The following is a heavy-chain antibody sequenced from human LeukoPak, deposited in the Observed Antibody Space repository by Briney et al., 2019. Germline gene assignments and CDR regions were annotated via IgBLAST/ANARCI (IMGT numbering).Heavy chain of an antibody. Sequence: ASVKVSCKASGYTFTGYYVHWVRQAPGQGLEWMGWINPNSGGTNYAQKFQGWVTMTRDTSISTAYMELSRLRSDDTAVYYCARGRKRWLQLDYYGMDVWGQGTTVTVSS. CDR2: INPNSGGT. CDR3: ARGRKRWLQLDYYGMDV. J-gene: IGHJ6*02. D-gene: IGHD5-24*01. CDR1: GYTFTGYY. V-gene: IGHV1-2*04.